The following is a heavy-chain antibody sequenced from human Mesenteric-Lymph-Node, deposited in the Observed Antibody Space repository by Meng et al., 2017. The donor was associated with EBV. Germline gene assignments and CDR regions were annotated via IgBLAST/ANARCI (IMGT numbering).Heavy chain of an antibody. V-gene: IGHV4-4*02. CDR1: GGSITNSNW. Sequence: QVQSQGSAPGLVNPSGTWSPTCVVAGGSITNSNWWSWVRKVPGKGLEWIAEVYHSGSANYNPSLESRVTVSVDRSNNHFSLKVTSVTAADTAVYYCARVGWGVRGYYFDYWGQGTLVTVSS. J-gene: IGHJ4*02. CDR3: ARVGWGVRGYYFDY. D-gene: IGHD3-10*01. CDR2: VYHSGSA.